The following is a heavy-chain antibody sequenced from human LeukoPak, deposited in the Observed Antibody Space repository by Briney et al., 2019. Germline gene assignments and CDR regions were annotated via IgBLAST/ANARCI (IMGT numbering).Heavy chain of an antibody. CDR1: GVSISSGSNY. Sequence: SETLSLTCRVSGVSISSGSNYWGWLRQPPGKTLEWIGSIYSSGSTYYNSSLKSRVIILIDTAKNHFSLNLSSVTAADTAVYYCARSDGYGLVGIWGQGTMVTVSS. CDR3: ARSDGYGLVGI. J-gene: IGHJ3*02. D-gene: IGHD3-10*01. CDR2: IYSSGST. V-gene: IGHV4-39*07.